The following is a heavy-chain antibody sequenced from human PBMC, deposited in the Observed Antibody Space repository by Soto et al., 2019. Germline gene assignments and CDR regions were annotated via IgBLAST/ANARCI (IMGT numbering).Heavy chain of an antibody. CDR3: AKDYHITIFGVASDY. V-gene: IGHV3-23*01. D-gene: IGHD3-3*01. CDR2: ISGSGGNT. J-gene: IGHJ4*02. Sequence: GGSLRLSCAASWLTFSSYAMDWVRQAPGKGLEWVSGISGSGGNTYYADSVKGRFSISRDNSKNTLYLQMNSLRAEDTAVYYCAKDYHITIFGVASDYWGQGTLVTVSS. CDR1: WLTFSSYA.